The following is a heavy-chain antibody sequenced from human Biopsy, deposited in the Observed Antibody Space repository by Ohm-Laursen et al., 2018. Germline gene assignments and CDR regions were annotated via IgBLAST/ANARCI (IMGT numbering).Heavy chain of an antibody. CDR1: VAPSVVTT. J-gene: IGHJ3*02. CDR2: IYYSGGT. D-gene: IGHD1-26*01. CDR3: ARVEAGTYDALDI. Sequence: SETLSSPALSLVAPSVVTTGPGSGSPRKGLEWIGYIYYSGGTKYNPSLASRVTFSVDMSKSQFSLKLYSVTAADTAVYYCARVEAGTYDALDIWGQGTLVAVSA. V-gene: IGHV4-59*01.